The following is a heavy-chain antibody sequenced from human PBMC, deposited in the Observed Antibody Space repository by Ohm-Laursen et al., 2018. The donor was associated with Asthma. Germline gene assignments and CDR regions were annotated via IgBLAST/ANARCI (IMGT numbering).Heavy chain of an antibody. Sequence: SLRLSCAAPGFTFSDYGMHWVRQAPGKGLEWVAIISSDGSNKFQAESVKGRITPSRDNSKNTLYLEMNSLRAEDTAVYYCARRSKICYDTSHCFFDYWGQGTLVTVSS. V-gene: IGHV3-30*03. CDR2: ISSDGSNK. CDR3: ARRSKICYDTSHCFFDY. J-gene: IGHJ4*02. D-gene: IGHD2-2*01. CDR1: GFTFSDYG.